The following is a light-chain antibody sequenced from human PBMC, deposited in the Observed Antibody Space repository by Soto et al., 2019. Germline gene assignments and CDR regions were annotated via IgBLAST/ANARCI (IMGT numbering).Light chain of an antibody. J-gene: IGKJ1*01. CDR1: QSVSSN. CDR2: GAS. Sequence: EIVMTQSPATLSVSPGERATLSCRASQSVSSNLAWYQQKPGQAPRLLIYGASTRATGFPATFSGSGSGTELTLTISSLQAEDSAVYYCQQYDNWPQTFGQGTKVEIK. V-gene: IGKV3-15*01. CDR3: QQYDNWPQT.